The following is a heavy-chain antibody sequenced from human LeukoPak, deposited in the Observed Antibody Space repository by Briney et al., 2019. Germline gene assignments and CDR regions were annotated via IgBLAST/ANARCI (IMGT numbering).Heavy chain of an antibody. Sequence: PGGSLRLSCAASGFTFSTYSMNWVRQAPGKGLEWVSSIISSTNYIYYADSVKGRFTISRDNAKNSVYLQMNSLRAEDTAVYYCAWSVDTPMVPGFDYWGQGTLVTVSS. CDR2: IISSTNYI. D-gene: IGHD5-18*01. CDR1: GFTFSTYS. J-gene: IGHJ4*02. V-gene: IGHV3-21*01. CDR3: AWSVDTPMVPGFDY.